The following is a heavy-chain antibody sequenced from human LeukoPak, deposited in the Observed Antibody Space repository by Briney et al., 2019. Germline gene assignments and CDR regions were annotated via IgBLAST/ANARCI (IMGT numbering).Heavy chain of an antibody. CDR3: ATMGYGDYARDAFDI. CDR2: IYYSGST. D-gene: IGHD4-17*01. CDR1: GGSISSGDYY. J-gene: IGHJ3*02. Sequence: SETLSLTCTVSGGSISSGDYYWSWIRQPPGKGLEWIGYIYYSGSTYYNPSLKSRVTISVDTSKNQFSLKLSSVTAADTAVYYCATMGYGDYARDAFDIWGQGTMVTVSS. V-gene: IGHV4-30-4*01.